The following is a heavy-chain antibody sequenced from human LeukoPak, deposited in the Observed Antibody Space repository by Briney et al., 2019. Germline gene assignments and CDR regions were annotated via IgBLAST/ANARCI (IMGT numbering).Heavy chain of an antibody. J-gene: IGHJ2*01. V-gene: IGHV3-30-3*01. Sequence: PGGSLRLSCAASGFTFSSYAMHWVRQAPGKGLEWVAVISYDGSNKYYADSVKGRFTISRDNSKNTLYLQMNSLRAEDTAVYYCARFYYANGSWYFDLWGRGTLVTVSS. D-gene: IGHD3-10*01. CDR2: ISYDGSNK. CDR1: GFTFSSYA. CDR3: ARFYYANGSWYFDL.